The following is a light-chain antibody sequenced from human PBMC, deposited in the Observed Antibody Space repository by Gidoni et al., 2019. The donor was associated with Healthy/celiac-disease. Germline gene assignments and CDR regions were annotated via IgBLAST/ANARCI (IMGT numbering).Light chain of an antibody. Sequence: QSALTQPASVSGSPRQSITISCTGTSSDVGGYNYVSWYQPHPGKAPKLMIYDVSNRPSGVSNRFSGSKSGNTASLTISGLQAEDEADYYCSSYTSSSTLVFGGGTKLTVL. CDR2: DVS. CDR3: SSYTSSSTLV. V-gene: IGLV2-14*03. J-gene: IGLJ2*01. CDR1: SSDVGGYNY.